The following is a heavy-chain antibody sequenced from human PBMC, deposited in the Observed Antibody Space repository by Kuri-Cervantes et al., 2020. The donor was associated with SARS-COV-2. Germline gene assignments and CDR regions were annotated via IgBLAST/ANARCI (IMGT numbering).Heavy chain of an antibody. CDR3: ARGLLNYDFWSGYYTPTDY. CDR2: ISSSSSTI. CDR1: GFTFSSYS. V-gene: IGHV3-48*02. Sequence: GGSLRLSCAASGFTFSSYSMNWVRQAPGKGLEWVSYISSSSSTIYYADSVKGRFTISRDNAKNSLYLQMNSLRDEDTAVYYCARGLLNYDFWSGYYTPTDYWGQGTLVTVSS. D-gene: IGHD3-3*01. J-gene: IGHJ4*02.